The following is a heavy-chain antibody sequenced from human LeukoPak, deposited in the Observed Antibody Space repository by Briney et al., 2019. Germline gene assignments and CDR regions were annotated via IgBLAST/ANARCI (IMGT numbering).Heavy chain of an antibody. CDR2: INHSGST. CDR3: AISPDIVVVPAARWWFDP. Sequence: SETLSLTCAVYGGSFSGYYWSWIRQPPGKGLEWIGEINHSGSTNYNPSLKSRVTISVDTSKNQFSLKLSSVTAADTAVYYCAISPDIVVVPAARWWFDPWGQGTLVTVPS. CDR1: GGSFSGYY. J-gene: IGHJ5*02. D-gene: IGHD2-2*01. V-gene: IGHV4-34*01.